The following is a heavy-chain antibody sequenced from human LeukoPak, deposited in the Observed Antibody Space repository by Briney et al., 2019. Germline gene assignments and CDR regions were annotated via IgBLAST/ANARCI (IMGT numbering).Heavy chain of an antibody. J-gene: IGHJ4*02. D-gene: IGHD5-12*01. CDR1: GGTFSSYA. Sequence: SVKVSCKASGGTFSSYAISWVRQALGQGLEWMGGIIPIFGTANYAQKFQGRVTITADKSTSTAYMELSSLRSEDTAVYYCARDQGRGYSGYGTFGGYWGQGTLVTVSS. CDR2: IIPIFGTA. V-gene: IGHV1-69*06. CDR3: ARDQGRGYSGYGTFGGY.